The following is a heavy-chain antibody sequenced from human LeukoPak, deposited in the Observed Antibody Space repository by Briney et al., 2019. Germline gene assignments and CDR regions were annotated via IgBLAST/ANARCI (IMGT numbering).Heavy chain of an antibody. V-gene: IGHV4-30-2*01. D-gene: IGHD4-11*01. J-gene: IGHJ5*02. CDR3: ATSIVTTHRGTNWFDP. Sequence: PSQTLSLTCTVSGGSISSGYNYWSWIRQPAGKGLEWIGYIYHTGDTYNNPSLKSRVTISLDRSKNQFSLKLTSLTAADTAVYYCATSIVTTHRGTNWFDPWGRGTLVTVSS. CDR1: GGSISSGYNY. CDR2: IYHTGDT.